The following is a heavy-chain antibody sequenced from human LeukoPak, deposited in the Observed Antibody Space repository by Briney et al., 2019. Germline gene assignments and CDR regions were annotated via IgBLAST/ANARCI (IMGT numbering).Heavy chain of an antibody. D-gene: IGHD3-10*01. CDR1: GDSLSSGYY. CDR2: IYYSGST. J-gene: IGHJ3*02. CDR3: ARDVPGSYYKMAFDI. V-gene: IGHV4-61*01. Sequence: SETLSLTCTVSGDSLSSGYYWSWIRQPPGKGLEWIANIYYSGSTSYNPSLKSRVTISLDTSKNQFSLKLSSVTAADTAMYYCARDVPGSYYKMAFDIWGQGTMVTVSS.